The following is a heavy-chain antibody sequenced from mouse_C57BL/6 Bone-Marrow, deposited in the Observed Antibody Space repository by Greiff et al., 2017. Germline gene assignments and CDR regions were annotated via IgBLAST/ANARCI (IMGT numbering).Heavy chain of an antibody. V-gene: IGHV1-55*01. J-gene: IGHJ3*01. CDR2: IYPGSGCT. D-gene: IGHD1-1*01. CDR1: GYTFTSYW. CDR3: ARYYYGSSAWFAY. Sequence: QVQLQQPGAELVKPGASVKMSCKASGYTFTSYWITWVKQRPGQGLEWIGDIYPGSGCTNYNEKFKSKATLTVDTSSSTAYMQLSSLTSEDSAVYYCARYYYGSSAWFAYWGQGTLVTVSA.